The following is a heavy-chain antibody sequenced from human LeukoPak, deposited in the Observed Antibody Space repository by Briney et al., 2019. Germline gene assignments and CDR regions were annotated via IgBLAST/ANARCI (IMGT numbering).Heavy chain of an antibody. CDR3: ARVLTYYYGSGTYEDY. D-gene: IGHD3-10*01. CDR2: ISAYNGNT. CDR1: GYTFTSYG. V-gene: IGHV1-18*01. Sequence: ASVKVSCKASGYTFTSYGISWVRQAPGQGLEWMGWISAYNGNTNYAQKLQGRVTMTTDTSTSTAYMELRSLRSDDTAVYYCARVLTYYYGSGTYEDYWGQGTLVTVSS. J-gene: IGHJ4*02.